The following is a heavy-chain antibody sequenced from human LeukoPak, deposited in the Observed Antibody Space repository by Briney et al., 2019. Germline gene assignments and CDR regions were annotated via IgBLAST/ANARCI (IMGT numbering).Heavy chain of an antibody. CDR1: GFTFSSYA. V-gene: IGHV3-30-3*01. Sequence: PGGSLRLSCAASGFTFSSYAMHWVRQAPGKGLEWVAVISYDGSNKYYADSVKGRFTISRDNSKNTLYLQMNSLRAEDTAVYYCARAGRGSYFEYYFDYGGQGTLVTVSS. CDR2: ISYDGSNK. J-gene: IGHJ4*02. CDR3: ARAGRGSYFEYYFDY. D-gene: IGHD1-26*01.